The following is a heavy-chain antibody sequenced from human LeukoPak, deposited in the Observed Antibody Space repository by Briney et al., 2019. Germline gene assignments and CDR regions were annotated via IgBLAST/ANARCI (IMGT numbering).Heavy chain of an antibody. J-gene: IGHJ4*02. CDR2: INPNSGAT. V-gene: IGHV1-2*02. CDR1: GYTFTDYY. CDR3: ARDDYGLGTYSY. Sequence: ASVKVSCKASGYTFTDYYIHWVRQAPGQGLEWMGWINPNSGATKYAQNFQGRVTMTRDTSISTAYMELNSLRSDDTAVYYCARDDYGLGTYSYWGQGTLVTVSS. D-gene: IGHD3-10*01.